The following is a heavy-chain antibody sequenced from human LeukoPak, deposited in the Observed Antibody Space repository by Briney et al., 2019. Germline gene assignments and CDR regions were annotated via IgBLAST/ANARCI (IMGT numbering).Heavy chain of an antibody. CDR2: IKEDGSEK. Sequence: GGSLRLSCAASGFSLSSYWMNWVRQAPGKGLEWVANIKEDGSEKYYVDSVSGRFIISRDNAKNSLFLQMNSLRGEDTAVYYCARASNRIPFDIWGRGTMFTVSS. V-gene: IGHV3-7*05. D-gene: IGHD2/OR15-2a*01. J-gene: IGHJ3*02. CDR3: ARASNRIPFDI. CDR1: GFSLSSYW.